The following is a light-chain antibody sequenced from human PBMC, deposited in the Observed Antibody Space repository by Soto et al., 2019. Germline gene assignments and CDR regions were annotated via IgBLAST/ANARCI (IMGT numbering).Light chain of an antibody. Sequence: DIQVTQSPSSVSASVVDRVTITCRVSQDIAAYLAWYQHKPGRAPELLIHAASSLQSGVPSRFSGSGSGTDFTLTINSLQPEDFATYYCQQAYSFPITFGQGTRLEI. V-gene: IGKV1D-12*01. CDR3: QQAYSFPIT. J-gene: IGKJ5*01. CDR2: AAS. CDR1: QDIAAY.